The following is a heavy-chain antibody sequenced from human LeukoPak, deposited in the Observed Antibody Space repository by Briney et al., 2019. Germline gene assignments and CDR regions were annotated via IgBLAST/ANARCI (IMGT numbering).Heavy chain of an antibody. J-gene: IGHJ6*03. CDR3: ARGYSSSQRYYYYYYMDV. Sequence: ASVKVSCKASGGAFSSYAISWVRQAPGQGLEWMGGIIPIFGTANYAQKFQGRVTITADESTSTAYMELSSLRSEDTAVYYCARGYSSSQRYYYYYYMDVWGKGTTVTVSS. D-gene: IGHD6-6*01. CDR1: GGAFSSYA. V-gene: IGHV1-69*01. CDR2: IIPIFGTA.